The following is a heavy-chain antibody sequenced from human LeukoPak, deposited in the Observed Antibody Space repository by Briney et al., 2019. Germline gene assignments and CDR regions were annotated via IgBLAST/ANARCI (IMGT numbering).Heavy chain of an antibody. D-gene: IGHD4-17*01. CDR3: ARDQRRDYGDYGGIDY. J-gene: IGHJ4*02. CDR1: GYTFTGSY. Sequence: ASVKVSCKASGYTFTGSYMHWVRQAPGQGLEWMGWINPNSGGTNYAQKFQGRVTMTRDTSISTAYMELSRLRSDDTAVYYCARDQRRDYGDYGGIDYWGQGTLVTVSS. V-gene: IGHV1-2*02. CDR2: INPNSGGT.